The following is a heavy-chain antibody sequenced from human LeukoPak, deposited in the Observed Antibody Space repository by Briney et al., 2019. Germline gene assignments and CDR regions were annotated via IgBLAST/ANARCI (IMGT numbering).Heavy chain of an antibody. V-gene: IGHV3-30-3*01. J-gene: IGHJ3*02. CDR1: GFTFSSYA. D-gene: IGHD6-13*01. CDR3: ARFGIAGGAFDI. Sequence: QAGGSLRLSCAASGFTFSSYAMHWVRQAPGKGLEWVAVISYDGSNKYYADSVKGRFTISRDNSKNTLYLQMNSLRAEDTAVYYCARFGIAGGAFDIWGQGTMVTVSP. CDR2: ISYDGSNK.